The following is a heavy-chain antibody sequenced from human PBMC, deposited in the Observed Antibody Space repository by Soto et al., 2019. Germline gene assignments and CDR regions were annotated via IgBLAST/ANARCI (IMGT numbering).Heavy chain of an antibody. CDR3: ASSLKLERRAWFDP. V-gene: IGHV1-69*13. Sequence: SVKVSCKASGGTFSSYAISWVRQAPGQGLEWMGGIIPIFGTANYAQKFQGRVTITADESTSTAYMELSSLRSEDTAVYYCASSLKLERRAWFDPWGQGTLVTISS. CDR1: GGTFSSYA. CDR2: IIPIFGTA. J-gene: IGHJ5*02. D-gene: IGHD1-1*01.